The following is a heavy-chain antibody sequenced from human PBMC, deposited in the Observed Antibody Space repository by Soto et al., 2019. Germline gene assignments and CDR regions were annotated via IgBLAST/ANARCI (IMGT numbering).Heavy chain of an antibody. V-gene: IGHV3-23*01. Sequence: PGGSLRLSCAASGFTFSRNAMSWVRQAPGKGLEWVSVMSGSGGSTYYADSVTGRFTISRDNSKNTLYLQMNSLRAEDTAVYYCAKGYREYSSSWFDYWGQGTLVTVYS. CDR1: GFTFSRNA. D-gene: IGHD6-13*01. CDR3: AKGYREYSSSWFDY. J-gene: IGHJ4*02. CDR2: MSGSGGST.